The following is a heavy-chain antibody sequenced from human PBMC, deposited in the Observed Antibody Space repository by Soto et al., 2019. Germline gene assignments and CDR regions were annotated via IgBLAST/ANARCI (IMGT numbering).Heavy chain of an antibody. V-gene: IGHV1-8*01. J-gene: IGHJ6*02. CDR1: GYTFTSYD. CDR3: ANEKTSYGMDV. CDR2: MNPNSGNT. Sequence: QVQLVQSGAEVKKPGASVKVSCKASGYTFTSYDINWVRQATGQGLEWMGWMNPNSGNTGYAQQLQGRVTMTRNTSRSTAYMELSSLRSEDTAVYYCANEKTSYGMDVWGQGTTVTVSS.